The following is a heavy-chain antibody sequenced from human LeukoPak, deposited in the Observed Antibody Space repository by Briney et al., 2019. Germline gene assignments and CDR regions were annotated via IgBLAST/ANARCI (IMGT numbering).Heavy chain of an antibody. V-gene: IGHV4-59*08. CDR1: GGSISRYY. CDR2: IYYSGST. D-gene: IGHD5-12*01. Sequence: PSETLSLTCTVSGGSISRYYWSWIRQPPGKGLEWIGYIYYSGSTNYIPSLKSRVTISVDTSKNQFSLKLSSVTAADTAVYYCARVSVDIVATTHYNWFDPWGQGTLVTVSS. CDR3: ARVSVDIVATTHYNWFDP. J-gene: IGHJ5*02.